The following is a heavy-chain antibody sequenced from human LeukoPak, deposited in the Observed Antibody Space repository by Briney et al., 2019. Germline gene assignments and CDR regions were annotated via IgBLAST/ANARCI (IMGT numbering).Heavy chain of an antibody. D-gene: IGHD6-19*01. CDR2: ISWNSGSI. CDR1: GFTFDDYA. CDR3: AKGYSSGWYRGFFVY. V-gene: IGHV3-9*01. J-gene: IGHJ4*02. Sequence: GGSLRLSCAASGFTFDDYAMHWVWQAPGKGLEWVSGISWNSGSIGYADSVKGRFTISRDNAKNSLYLQMNSLRAEDTALYYCAKGYSSGWYRGFFVYWGQGTLVTVSS.